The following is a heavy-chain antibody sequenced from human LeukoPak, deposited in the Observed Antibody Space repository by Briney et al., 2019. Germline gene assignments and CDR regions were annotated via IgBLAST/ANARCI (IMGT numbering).Heavy chain of an antibody. Sequence: SETLSLTCTVSGDSISYNYWSWIRQPAGKGLEWIGRISTSGSADYNPSLKSRVTMSVDTSKNKFSLQLNSVPAADTAVYYCARVVSATGGSGHVGFDPWGQGTLVTVSS. V-gene: IGHV4-4*07. CDR3: ARVVSATGGSGHVGFDP. CDR1: GDSISYNY. J-gene: IGHJ5*02. CDR2: ISTSGSA. D-gene: IGHD3-10*01.